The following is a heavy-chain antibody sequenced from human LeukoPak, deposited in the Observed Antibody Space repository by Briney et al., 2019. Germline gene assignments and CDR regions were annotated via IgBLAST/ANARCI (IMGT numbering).Heavy chain of an antibody. D-gene: IGHD3-22*01. Sequence: GGSLRLSCAASGFTFSSYAMHWVRQAPGKGLEWVAFISYDGSNKYYTDSVKGRFTISRDNPKNTLYLQMNSLRPEDTAVYYCARDSHYYDSSGYSDYWGQGTLVTVSS. CDR2: ISYDGSNK. CDR1: GFTFSSYA. J-gene: IGHJ4*02. V-gene: IGHV3-30-3*01. CDR3: ARDSHYYDSSGYSDY.